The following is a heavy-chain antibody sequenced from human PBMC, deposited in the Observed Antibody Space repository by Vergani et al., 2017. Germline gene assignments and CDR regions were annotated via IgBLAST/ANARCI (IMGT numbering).Heavy chain of an antibody. Sequence: EVQLVESGGGLVQPGGSLRLSCVGSGFKLDEYWMSWVRQAPGKGLEWVSGIKWNSDSIAYADAVKGRFTISRDNAKNSLYLQMNSLRAEDTALYYCVKDIAASGNYCYFDLWGRGTLVTVSS. D-gene: IGHD6-13*01. V-gene: IGHV3-9*01. CDR1: GFKLDEYW. CDR3: VKDIAASGNYCYFDL. CDR2: IKWNSDSI. J-gene: IGHJ2*01.